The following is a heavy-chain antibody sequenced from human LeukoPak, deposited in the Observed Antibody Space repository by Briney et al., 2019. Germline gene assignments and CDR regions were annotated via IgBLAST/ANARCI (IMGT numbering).Heavy chain of an antibody. CDR3: ARAHKRWLQEPFDY. Sequence: GGSLRLSCAASGFTFSSYAMHWVRQAPGKGLEWVAVISYDGSNKYYADSVKGRFTISRDNSKNTLYLQMNSLRAEDTAVYYCARAHKRWLQEPFDYWGQGTLVTVSS. CDR2: ISYDGSNK. V-gene: IGHV3-30-3*01. D-gene: IGHD5-24*01. CDR1: GFTFSSYA. J-gene: IGHJ4*02.